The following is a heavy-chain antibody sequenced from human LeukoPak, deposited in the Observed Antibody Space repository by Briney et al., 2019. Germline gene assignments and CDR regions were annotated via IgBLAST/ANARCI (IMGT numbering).Heavy chain of an antibody. CDR1: GGSISSGDYY. CDR3: AREKVGATVDY. CDR2: IYYSGST. Sequence: PSETLSLTCTVSGGSISSGDYYWSWIRQSPGKGLEWIGYIYYSGSTYYNPSLKSRVTISVDTSKNQFSLKLSSVTAADTAVYYCAREKVGATVDYWGQGTLVTVSS. J-gene: IGHJ4*02. D-gene: IGHD1-26*01. V-gene: IGHV4-30-4*08.